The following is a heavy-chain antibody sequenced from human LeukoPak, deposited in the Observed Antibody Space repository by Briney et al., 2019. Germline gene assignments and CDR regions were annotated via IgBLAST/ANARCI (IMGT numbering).Heavy chain of an antibody. CDR3: ATVPYDSIDPTHQNWFDP. J-gene: IGHJ5*02. CDR1: GGSFSGYY. V-gene: IGHV4-34*01. D-gene: IGHD3-22*01. CDR2: INHSGST. Sequence: SETLSLTCAVYGGSFSGYYWSWIRQPPGKGLEWIGEINHSGSTNYNPSLKSRVTISVDTSKNQFSLKLSSVTAADTAVYYCATVPYDSIDPTHQNWFDPWGQGTLVTVSS.